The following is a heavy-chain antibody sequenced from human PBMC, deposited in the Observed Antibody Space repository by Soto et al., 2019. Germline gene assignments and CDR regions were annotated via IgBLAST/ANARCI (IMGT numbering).Heavy chain of an antibody. J-gene: IGHJ4*02. D-gene: IGHD1-26*01. V-gene: IGHV1-69*12. Sequence: QVQLVQSGAEVKKPGSSVKVSCKASGGTFSSYAISWVRQAPGQGLEWMGGIMPIFGTANYAQKFQGRVTITADESTSTAYMELSSLRSEDTAVYYCARVGPIVGAILSPFDYWGQGTLVTVSS. CDR2: IMPIFGTA. CDR3: ARVGPIVGAILSPFDY. CDR1: GGTFSSYA.